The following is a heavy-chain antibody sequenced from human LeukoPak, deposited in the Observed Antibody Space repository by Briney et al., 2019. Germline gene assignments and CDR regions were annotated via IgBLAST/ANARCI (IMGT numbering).Heavy chain of an antibody. Sequence: ASVKVSCKASGYTFTNYGISWVRQAPGQGLECMGWISAYNGNTNYAQKLQGRVTMTTDTSTSTAYMELRSLRSDDTAVYYCARRSDYYDSSGYSLYFDYWGQGTLVTVSS. D-gene: IGHD3-22*01. CDR2: ISAYNGNT. V-gene: IGHV1-18*01. CDR1: GYTFTNYG. J-gene: IGHJ4*02. CDR3: ARRSDYYDSSGYSLYFDY.